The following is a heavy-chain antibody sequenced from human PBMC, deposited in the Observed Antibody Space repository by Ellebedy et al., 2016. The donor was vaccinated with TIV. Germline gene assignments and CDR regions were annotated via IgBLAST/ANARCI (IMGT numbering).Heavy chain of an antibody. D-gene: IGHD3-16*01. CDR1: GGSISNYY. J-gene: IGHJ2*01. CDR2: IYYSGST. V-gene: IGHV4-59*01. Sequence: MPSETLSLTCTISGGSISNYYWSWIRQPPGKGLEWIGYIYYSGSTNYNPSLKSRVTISEDTSKSQFSLKLRSVTAADTAVYYRERGGGSGYFDLWGRGTLVTVSS. CDR3: ERGGGSGYFDL.